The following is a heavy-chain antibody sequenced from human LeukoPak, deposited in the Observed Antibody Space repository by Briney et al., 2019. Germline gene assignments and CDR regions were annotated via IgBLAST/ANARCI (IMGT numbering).Heavy chain of an antibody. J-gene: IGHJ4*02. CDR3: ARDSSSSGPLGY. D-gene: IGHD3-22*01. Sequence: SETLSLTCTVSGGSISSGGYYWSWIRQTPGKGLEWIGYIYHSGSTYYNPSHKSRVTISVDRSKNQFSLKLSSVTAADTAVYYCARDSSSSGPLGYWGQGTLVTVSS. CDR2: IYHSGST. CDR1: GGSISSGGYY. V-gene: IGHV4-30-2*01.